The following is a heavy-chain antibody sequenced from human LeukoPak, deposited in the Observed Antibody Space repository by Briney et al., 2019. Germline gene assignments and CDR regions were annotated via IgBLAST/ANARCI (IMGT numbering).Heavy chain of an antibody. Sequence: PSETLSLTCTVSGYSISSGYYWGWIRQPPGKGLEWIGSIYHSGSTYYNPSLKSRVTISVDTSKNQFSLKLSSVTAADTAVYYCARGEYGSGRHNYYFDYWGQGTLVTVSS. CDR3: ARGEYGSGRHNYYFDY. J-gene: IGHJ4*02. D-gene: IGHD3-10*01. CDR1: GYSISSGYY. CDR2: IYHSGST. V-gene: IGHV4-38-2*02.